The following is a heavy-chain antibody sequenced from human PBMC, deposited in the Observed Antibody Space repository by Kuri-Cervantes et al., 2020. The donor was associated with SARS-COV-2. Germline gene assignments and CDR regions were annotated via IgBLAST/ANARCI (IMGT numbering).Heavy chain of an antibody. J-gene: IGHJ4*02. D-gene: IGHD6-13*01. CDR3: ATDLVYSSSWYLGFDY. CDR2: FDPEDGET. CDR1: GFTFSSYA. Sequence: GESLKISCAASGFTFSSYAMHWVRQAPGKGLEWMGGFDPEDGETIYAQKFQGRVTMTEDTSTDTAYMELSSLRSEDTAVYYCATDLVYSSSWYLGFDYWGQGTLVTVSS. V-gene: IGHV1-24*01.